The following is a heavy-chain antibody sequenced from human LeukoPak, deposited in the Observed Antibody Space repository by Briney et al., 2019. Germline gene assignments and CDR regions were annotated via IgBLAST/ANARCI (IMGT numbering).Heavy chain of an antibody. CDR3: ARGISPWMVRGVITALDY. D-gene: IGHD3-10*01. CDR2: IGTAGDT. V-gene: IGHV3-13*01. J-gene: IGHJ4*02. CDR1: GFTFSSYD. Sequence: PGGSLRLSCAASGFTFSSYDMHWVRQATGKGLEWVSAIGTAGDTYYPGSVKGRFTISRENAKNSLYLQMNSLRAGDTAVYYCARGISPWMVRGVITALDYWGQGTLVTVSS.